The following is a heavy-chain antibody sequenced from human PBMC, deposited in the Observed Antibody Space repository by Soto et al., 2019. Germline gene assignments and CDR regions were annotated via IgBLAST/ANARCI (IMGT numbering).Heavy chain of an antibody. J-gene: IGHJ4*02. Sequence: VESLTISCKDSGYSFTSHGIAWVLQMPGKGLEWMGIIYPGDSDTRYSPSFQGQVTMSGDKSISAAYVQWSSLKASDTAMYYCARLDDYGYTIDYWGQGSMVTVSS. CDR3: ARLDDYGYTIDY. D-gene: IGHD5-12*01. V-gene: IGHV5-51*01. CDR2: IYPGDSDT. CDR1: GYSFTSHG.